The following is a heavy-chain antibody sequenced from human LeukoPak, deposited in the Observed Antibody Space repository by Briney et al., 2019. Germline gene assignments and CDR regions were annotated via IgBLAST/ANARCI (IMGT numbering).Heavy chain of an antibody. CDR3: ARQGNSASLFDS. CDR1: GGSFSDYY. D-gene: IGHD5-12*01. Sequence: SETLSLTCAVYGGSFSDYYWSWIRQPPGKGLEWIGEIYHSGSTKYNPSLKSRVTMSIDTSKKQFSLKLSSVTAADTAVYYCARQGNSASLFDSWGQGTLVTVSS. CDR2: IYHSGST. J-gene: IGHJ4*02. V-gene: IGHV4-34*01.